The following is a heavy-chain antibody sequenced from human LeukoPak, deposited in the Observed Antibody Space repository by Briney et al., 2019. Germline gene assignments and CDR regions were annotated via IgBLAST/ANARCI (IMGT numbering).Heavy chain of an antibody. D-gene: IGHD6-6*01. CDR1: GGSISSSTYY. CDR3: ARAREFSSSSGRAYYFDY. CDR2: IYYSGST. J-gene: IGHJ4*02. V-gene: IGHV4-39*07. Sequence: SETLSLICTVSGGSISSSTYYWGWIRQPPGKGLEWIGSIYYSGSTYYNPSLKSRVTISVDTSKNQFSLKLSSVTAADTAVYYCARAREFSSSSGRAYYFDYWGQGTLVTVSS.